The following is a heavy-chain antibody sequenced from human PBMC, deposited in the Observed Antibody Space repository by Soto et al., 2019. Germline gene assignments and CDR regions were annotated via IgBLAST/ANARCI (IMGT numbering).Heavy chain of an antibody. D-gene: IGHD1-26*01. Sequence: LRLSCAASGFRFRTRAMGWVRQAPGKGLEWVASIRPGGDSTYYADSVKGRFAVSRDNSNVTLYLQMDSLRVEDTAIYYCTTHEEGAPWAGGFDSWGQGTLVTAPQ. CDR1: GFRFRTRA. CDR3: TTHEEGAPWAGGFDS. J-gene: IGHJ5*01. V-gene: IGHV3-23*01. CDR2: IRPGGDST.